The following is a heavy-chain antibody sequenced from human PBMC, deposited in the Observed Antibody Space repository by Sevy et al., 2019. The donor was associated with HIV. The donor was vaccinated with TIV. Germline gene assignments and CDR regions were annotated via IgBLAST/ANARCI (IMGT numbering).Heavy chain of an antibody. V-gene: IGHV3-15*01. CDR3: ATAPGYYDSAPFDY. CDR2: IKSKIDGETT. D-gene: IGHD3-22*01. CDR1: GFTFNNAW. Sequence: GSLRLSCAVSGFTFNNAWMNWVRQAPGTGLQWVGLIKSKIDGETTDYAAPVKGRFTISRDDSKNTLYLQMNSLKIEDTAVYYCATAPGYYDSAPFDYWGPGTLVAVSS. J-gene: IGHJ4*02.